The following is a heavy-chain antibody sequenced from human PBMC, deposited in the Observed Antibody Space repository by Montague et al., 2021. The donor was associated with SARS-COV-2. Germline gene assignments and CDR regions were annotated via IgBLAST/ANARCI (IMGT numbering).Heavy chain of an antibody. Sequence: SQRLSCAASGFTFSSHRMSWVRQAPGMGLEWVANIKQDGSEKSYVDSVKGRFTISRDNAKNSLYLQMNSLRAEDTAVYYCAREVIMITFGGVIAQPPFDYWGQGTLVTVSS. D-gene: IGHD3-16*02. V-gene: IGHV3-7*01. CDR2: IKQDGSEK. CDR3: AREVIMITFGGVIAQPPFDY. CDR1: GFTFSSHR. J-gene: IGHJ4*02.